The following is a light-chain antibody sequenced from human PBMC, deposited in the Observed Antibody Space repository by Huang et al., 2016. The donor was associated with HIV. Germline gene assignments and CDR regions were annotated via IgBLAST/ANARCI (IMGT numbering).Light chain of an antibody. CDR3: QQYNNWPFT. V-gene: IGKV3-15*01. J-gene: IGKJ3*01. CDR2: GAS. Sequence: ERVMTQSPVTLSVSPGERATFSCRASQSIISKLAWYQQKPGQAPRLRIYGASTRATGIPARFSGSGSGTEFTLTISSLQSEDFAVYYCQQYNNWPFTFGPGTRVDIK. CDR1: QSIISK.